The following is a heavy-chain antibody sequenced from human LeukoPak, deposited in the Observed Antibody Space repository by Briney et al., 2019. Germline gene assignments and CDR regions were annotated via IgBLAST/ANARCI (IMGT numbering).Heavy chain of an antibody. CDR3: AKDKWVYYYGSGSLIDY. J-gene: IGHJ4*01. CDR2: ISWNSGSI. CDR1: GFKFDDYA. Sequence: GGSLRLSCAASGFKFDDYAMHWVRQAPGKGLEWVSGISWNSGSIGYADSVKGRFTISRDNAKNSLYLQMNNLRAEDTALYYCAKDKWVYYYGSGSLIDYWGQGTLVTVSS. D-gene: IGHD3-10*01. V-gene: IGHV3-9*01.